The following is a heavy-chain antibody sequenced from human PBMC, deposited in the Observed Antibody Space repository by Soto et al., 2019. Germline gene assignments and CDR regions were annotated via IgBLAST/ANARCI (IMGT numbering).Heavy chain of an antibody. CDR2: VSGSGGST. D-gene: IGHD1-26*01. J-gene: IGHJ4*02. CDR3: ARVCGGATTGCYFDY. V-gene: IGHV3-23*01. CDR1: GFTFSSYA. Sequence: EVQLLESGGGLVQPGGSLRRSCAASGFTFSSYAMSWVRQAPGKGLEWVSAVSGSGGSTYYADSVKGRFTISRDNSKNTLYLQMNSLRAEYTAVYYWARVCGGATTGCYFDYWGQGTLVTVAS.